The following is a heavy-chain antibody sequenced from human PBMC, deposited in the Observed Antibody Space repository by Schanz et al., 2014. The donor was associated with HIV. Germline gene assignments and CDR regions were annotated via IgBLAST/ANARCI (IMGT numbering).Heavy chain of an antibody. J-gene: IGHJ4*02. D-gene: IGHD1-1*01. CDR2: ISAYNGNT. V-gene: IGHV1-18*01. CDR3: ARDRGGTADFDY. CDR1: GYTFISYG. Sequence: QVHLVQSGAEVKKPGASVKVSCKASGYTFISYGISWVRQAPGQGLEWMGWISAYNGNTNYAQKFQGRVTITADESTSTAYMELSSLRSEDTAVYYCARDRGGTADFDYWGQGTLVTVSS.